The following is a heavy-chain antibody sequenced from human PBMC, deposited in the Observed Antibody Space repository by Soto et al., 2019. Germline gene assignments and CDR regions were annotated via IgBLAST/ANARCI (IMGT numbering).Heavy chain of an antibody. CDR3: AREALYGDDDVANFDY. V-gene: IGHV1-69*04. Sequence: AVKVSCKASGGTFSSYTISWVRQAPGQGLEWMGRIIPILGIANYAQKFQGRVTITADKSTSTAYMELSSLRSEDTAVYYCAREALYGDDDVANFDYWGQGTLVTVSS. D-gene: IGHD4-17*01. J-gene: IGHJ4*02. CDR1: GGTFSSYT. CDR2: IIPILGIA.